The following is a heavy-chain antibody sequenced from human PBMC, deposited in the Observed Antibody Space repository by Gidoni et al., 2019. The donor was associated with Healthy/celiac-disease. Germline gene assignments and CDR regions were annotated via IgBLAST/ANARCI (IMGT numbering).Heavy chain of an antibody. Sequence: EVQLVESGGGLVKPGGSLRLSCAASGVTFSRYNMNWVRQAPGKGLEWVSAISSSSSYIYYADSVKGRFTISRDNAKNSLYLQMNSLRAEDTAVYYCARDSSDSSGWYVSWFDPWGQGTLVTVSS. J-gene: IGHJ5*02. CDR2: ISSSSSYI. D-gene: IGHD6-19*01. CDR3: ARDSSDSSGWYVSWFDP. CDR1: GVTFSRYN. V-gene: IGHV3-21*01.